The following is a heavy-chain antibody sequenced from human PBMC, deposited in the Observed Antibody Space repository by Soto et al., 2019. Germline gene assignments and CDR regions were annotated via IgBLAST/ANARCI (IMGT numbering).Heavy chain of an antibody. CDR1: GFTFSGYG. CDR3: ARASSSGYH. D-gene: IGHD3-22*01. J-gene: IGHJ5*02. CDR2: VSANGTST. V-gene: IGHV3-74*01. Sequence: EVHLVESGGGLVQPGGSPRLSCAASGFTFSGYGMHWVRQAPGKGLMFVSRVSANGTSTNYADSVKGRFSTSRDNTKNTLYLQMNNLRVEDTAVYYCARASSSGYHWGLGTRVTVSS.